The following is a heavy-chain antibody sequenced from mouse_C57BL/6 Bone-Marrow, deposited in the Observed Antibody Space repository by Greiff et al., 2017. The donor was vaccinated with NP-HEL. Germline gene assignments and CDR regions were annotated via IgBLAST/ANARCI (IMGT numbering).Heavy chain of an antibody. CDR3: ARYTTVVPLYFDV. CDR1: GFTFTDYY. D-gene: IGHD1-1*01. Sequence: EVKLQESGGGLVQPGGSLSLSCAASGFTFTDYYMSWVRQPPGTALEWLGFIRNKANGYTTEYSASVKGRFTISRDNSQSILYLQMNALRAEDSATYYCARYTTVVPLYFDVWGTGTTVTVSS. CDR2: IRNKANGYTT. J-gene: IGHJ1*03. V-gene: IGHV7-3*01.